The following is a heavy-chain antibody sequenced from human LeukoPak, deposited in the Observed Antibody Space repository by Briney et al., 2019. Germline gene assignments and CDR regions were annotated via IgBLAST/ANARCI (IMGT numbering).Heavy chain of an antibody. D-gene: IGHD3-10*01. CDR1: GYTFTSYG. CDR3: ARGGVLLWFGELLPSETFDY. CDR2: INTNTGNP. J-gene: IGHJ4*02. V-gene: IGHV7-4-1*02. Sequence: ASVKVSCKASGYTFTSYGISWVRQAPGQGLEWMGWINTNTGNPTYAQGFTGRFVFSLDTSVSTAYLQISSLKAEDTAVYYCARGGVLLWFGELLPSETFDYWGQGTLVTVSS.